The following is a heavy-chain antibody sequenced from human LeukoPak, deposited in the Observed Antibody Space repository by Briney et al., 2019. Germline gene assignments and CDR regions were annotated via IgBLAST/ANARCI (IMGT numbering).Heavy chain of an antibody. CDR2: ISAYNGNT. D-gene: IGHD3-22*01. CDR3: ARDARYYYDSSGYYGFDY. Sequence: GASVKVSCKASGYTFTSYGISWVRQAPGQGLEWMGWISAYNGNTNYAQKLQGRVTMTTDTSTSTAYMELRSLRSDDTAVYYCARDARYYYDSSGYYGFDYWGQGTLVTVSS. V-gene: IGHV1-18*01. J-gene: IGHJ4*02. CDR1: GYTFTSYG.